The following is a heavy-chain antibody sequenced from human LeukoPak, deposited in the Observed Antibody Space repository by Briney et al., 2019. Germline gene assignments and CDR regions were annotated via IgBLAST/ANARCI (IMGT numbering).Heavy chain of an antibody. CDR3: ARGAWLAPIFY. J-gene: IGHJ4*02. CDR1: GGSFSGYY. CDR2: INHSGST. D-gene: IGHD6-19*01. Sequence: SETLSLTRAVYGGSFSGYYWSWIRQPPGKGLEWIGEINHSGSTNYNPSLKSRVTISVDTSKNQFSLKLSSVTAADTAVYYCARGAWLAPIFYWGQGTLVTVSS. V-gene: IGHV4-34*01.